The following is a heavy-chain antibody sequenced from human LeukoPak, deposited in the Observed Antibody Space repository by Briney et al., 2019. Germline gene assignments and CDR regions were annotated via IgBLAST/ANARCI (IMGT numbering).Heavy chain of an antibody. V-gene: IGHV3-53*01. CDR2: IYSGGST. Sequence: GVLRLSCAASGFTVSSNYMSWVRQAPGKGLEWVSVIYSGGSTYYADSVKGRFTISRDNSKNTLYLQMNSLRAEDTAVYYCARGGRYCSSTSCLYFDYWGQGTLVTVSS. D-gene: IGHD2-2*01. CDR3: ARGGRYCSSTSCLYFDY. J-gene: IGHJ4*02. CDR1: GFTVSSNY.